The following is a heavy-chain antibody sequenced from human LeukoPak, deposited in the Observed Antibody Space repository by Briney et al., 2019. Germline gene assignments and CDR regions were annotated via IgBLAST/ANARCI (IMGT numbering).Heavy chain of an antibody. CDR2: INPSGDTT. CDR1: GYTFTNYY. V-gene: IGHV1-46*01. D-gene: IGHD7-27*01. Sequence: GASVKVSCKASGYTFTNYYLHWVRQAPGQGLEWMGIINPSGDTTTYAQKFQGRLTVTRDTSTSTVYMELSSLRPEDTAMYYCARGGLGIQASFDYWGQGTLVTVSS. J-gene: IGHJ4*02. CDR3: ARGGLGIQASFDY.